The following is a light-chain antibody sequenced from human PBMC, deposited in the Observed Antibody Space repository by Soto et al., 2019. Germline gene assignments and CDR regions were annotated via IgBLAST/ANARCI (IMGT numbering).Light chain of an antibody. CDR1: QSVSSN. V-gene: IGKV3-20*01. CDR2: GAS. CDR3: QQYGSSPPIT. Sequence: EIVLTQSPGTLSLSPGERATLSCRSSQSVSSNLAWYQQKPGQAPRLLIYGASSRATGIPDRFSGSGSGTDFTLTISRLEPEDFAVYYGQQYGSSPPITFGQGTRLEIK. J-gene: IGKJ5*01.